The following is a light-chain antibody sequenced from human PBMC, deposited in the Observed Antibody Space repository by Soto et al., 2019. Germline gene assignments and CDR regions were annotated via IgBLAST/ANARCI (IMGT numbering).Light chain of an antibody. CDR2: DVS. Sequence: QSVLTQAASVSGSPGQSITISCTGTSSDVGGYNYVSWYQQHPGKAPKLMIYDVSSRPSGVSNRFSDSKSGNTAALTISGLQAEDEADYYCSSYSSSNTPYVFGTGTKVTVL. V-gene: IGLV2-14*01. CDR3: SSYSSSNTPYV. J-gene: IGLJ1*01. CDR1: SSDVGGYNY.